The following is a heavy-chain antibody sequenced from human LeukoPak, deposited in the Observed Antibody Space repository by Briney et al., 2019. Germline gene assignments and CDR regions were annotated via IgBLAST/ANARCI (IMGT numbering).Heavy chain of an antibody. J-gene: IGHJ6*03. CDR1: GGSFSGYY. CDR3: ARTYYDFWSGSLYYMDV. Sequence: SETLSLTCAVYGGSFSGYYWSWIRQPPGKGLEWIGEINHSGSTNYNPSLKSRVTISVDTSKNQFSLKLSSVTAADTAVYYCARTYYDFWSGSLYYMDVWGKGTTVTVSS. D-gene: IGHD3-3*01. CDR2: INHSGST. V-gene: IGHV4-34*01.